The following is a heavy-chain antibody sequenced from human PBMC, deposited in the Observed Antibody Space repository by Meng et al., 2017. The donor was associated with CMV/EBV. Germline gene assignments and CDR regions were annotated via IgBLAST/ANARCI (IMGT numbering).Heavy chain of an antibody. D-gene: IGHD2/OR15-2a*01. CDR1: GFTVSSNY. CDR3: ARKIVDDAFDI. Sequence: GESLKISCAASGFTVSSNYMSWVRQAPGKGLEWVSVIYSCGSTYYADSVKGRFTISRDNSKNTLYLQMNSLRAEDTAVYYCARKIVDDAFDIWGQGTMVTVSS. J-gene: IGHJ3*02. V-gene: IGHV3-66*02. CDR2: IYSCGST.